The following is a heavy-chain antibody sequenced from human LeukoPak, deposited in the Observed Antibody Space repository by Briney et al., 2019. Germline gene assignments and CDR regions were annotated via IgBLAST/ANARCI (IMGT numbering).Heavy chain of an antibody. CDR3: AKNGIQLWSTRDDAFDI. V-gene: IGHV3-30*18. CDR2: ISYDGSNK. Sequence: PAGGSLRLSCAASGFTFDDYAMHWVRQAPGKGLEWVAVISYDGSNKYYADSVKGRFTISRDNSKNTLYLQMNSLRAEDTAVYYCAKNGIQLWSTRDDAFDIWGQGTMVTVSS. J-gene: IGHJ3*02. CDR1: GFTFDDYA. D-gene: IGHD5-18*01.